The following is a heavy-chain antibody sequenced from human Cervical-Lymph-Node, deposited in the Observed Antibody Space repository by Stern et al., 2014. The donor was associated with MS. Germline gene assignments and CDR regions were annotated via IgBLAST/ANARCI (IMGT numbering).Heavy chain of an antibody. J-gene: IGHJ6*02. V-gene: IGHV3-21*01. D-gene: IGHD2-15*01. CDR2: ISSSSAFI. Sequence: EVQLVESGGGLVKPGGSLRLSCEASGFSLSSYYLHWVRQAPGKGLEWVSSISSSSAFIYYGDSVNGRFTISRDNAKNSLYLQMNNLRAEDTAVYFCARVIAANYYYYGMDVWGQGTTVTVSS. CDR1: GFSLSSYY. CDR3: ARVIAANYYYYGMDV.